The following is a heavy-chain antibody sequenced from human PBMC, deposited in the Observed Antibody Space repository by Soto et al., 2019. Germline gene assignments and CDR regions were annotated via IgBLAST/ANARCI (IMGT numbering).Heavy chain of an antibody. CDR1: GGSISSGTYT. CDR2: IYATGGT. CDR3: ARDLAVRGAMGWFDP. Sequence: SETLSLTCSVSGGSISSGTYTWNWIRQPPGKGLEWIGFIYATGGTFYNASFKGRVTITVDRSKNDFSLRLTSVTAADTAVYYCARDLAVRGAMGWFDPWGQGTLVTVSS. J-gene: IGHJ5*02. D-gene: IGHD3-10*01. V-gene: IGHV4-30-2*01.